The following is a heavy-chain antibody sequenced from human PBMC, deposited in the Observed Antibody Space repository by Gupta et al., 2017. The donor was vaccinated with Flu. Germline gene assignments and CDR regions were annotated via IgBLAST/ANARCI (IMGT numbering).Heavy chain of an antibody. D-gene: IGHD6-19*01. CDR3: AREGLPMAGYDH. CDR2: IDRTGSSK. J-gene: IGHJ4*02. CDR1: GFTFSDHH. Sequence: EVQLSESGGGLFQPGGSLRLSCAASGFTFSDHHMSWVRQAPGGGLEWVSLIDRTGSSKYYTPSVRGRVSISRDNSKRTLSLQVDDLRVDDTAVYFCAREGLPMAGYDHWGQGTLVTVS. V-gene: IGHV3-23*05.